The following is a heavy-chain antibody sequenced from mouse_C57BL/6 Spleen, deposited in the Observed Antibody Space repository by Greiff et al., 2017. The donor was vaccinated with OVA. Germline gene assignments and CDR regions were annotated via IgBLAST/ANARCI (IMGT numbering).Heavy chain of an antibody. CDR2: INPNNGGT. CDR3: ARQGIYYDYGASFAY. Sequence: EVQLVESGPELVKPGASVKMSCKASGYTFTDYNMHWVKQSHGKSLEWIGYINPNNGGTSYNQKFKGKATLTVNKSSSTAYMELRSLTSEDSAVYYCARQGIYYDYGASFAYWGQGTLVTVSA. CDR1: GYTFTDYN. D-gene: IGHD2-4*01. V-gene: IGHV1-22*01. J-gene: IGHJ3*01.